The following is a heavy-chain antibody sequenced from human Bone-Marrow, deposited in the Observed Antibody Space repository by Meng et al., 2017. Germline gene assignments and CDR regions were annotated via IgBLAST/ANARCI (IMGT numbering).Heavy chain of an antibody. Sequence: ESLKISCAASEFTFSSYAMSWVRQAPGKGLEWVSAISGSGGSTYYADSVKGRFTISRDNSKNTLYLQMNSLRAEDTAVYYCAKDSGSHDYWGQGTLVTVSS. V-gene: IGHV3-23*01. CDR2: ISGSGGST. D-gene: IGHD1-26*01. J-gene: IGHJ4*02. CDR3: AKDSGSHDY. CDR1: EFTFSSYA.